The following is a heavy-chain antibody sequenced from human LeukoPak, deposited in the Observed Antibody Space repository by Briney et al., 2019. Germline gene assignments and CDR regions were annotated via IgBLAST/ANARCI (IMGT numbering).Heavy chain of an antibody. D-gene: IGHD3-10*01. CDR1: GFTFSSYA. CDR2: ISGSGGST. CDR3: AKGLVELLWFGELSWFDP. V-gene: IGHV3-23*01. J-gene: IGHJ5*02. Sequence: GGSLRLSCAASGFTFSSYAMSWVRQAPGKGLEWVSAISGSGGSTYYADSVKGRFTISRDNSKNTLYLQMNSLRAVDTAVYYCAKGLVELLWFGELSWFDPWGQGTLVTVSS.